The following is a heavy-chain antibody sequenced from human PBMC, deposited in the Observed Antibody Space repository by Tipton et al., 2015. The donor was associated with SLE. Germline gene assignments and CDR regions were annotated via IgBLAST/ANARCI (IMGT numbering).Heavy chain of an antibody. CDR2: ISAYNGNT. D-gene: IGHD3-16*02. CDR3: ARDPAYDDIWGSYRSPIDY. Sequence: QLVQSGAEVKEPGASVKVSCKASGYTFTRYGISWVRQAPGQGLEWMGRISAYNGNTNYAQKLQGRVTMTTDTSTRTAYMELGSLTSDDAAVYYCARDPAYDDIWGSYRSPIDYWGQGTLVIVSS. V-gene: IGHV1-18*01. J-gene: IGHJ4*02. CDR1: GYTFTRYG.